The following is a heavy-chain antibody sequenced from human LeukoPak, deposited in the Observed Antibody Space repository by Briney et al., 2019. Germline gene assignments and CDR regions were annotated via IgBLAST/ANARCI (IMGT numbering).Heavy chain of an antibody. CDR2: TRDDGSKN. J-gene: IGHJ4*02. V-gene: IGHV3-30*02. CDR3: TNGDCRGGRCSSGAY. CDR1: GFTFRSYG. D-gene: IGHD2-15*01. Sequence: GGSLRLSCAASGFTFRSYGMHWVRQAPGKGLEWVAYTRDDGSKNWYGDSVKGRFTISRDNPKNTLYLQMKSLRGEDTAVYYCTNGDCRGGRCSSGAYWGQGTRVPVSS.